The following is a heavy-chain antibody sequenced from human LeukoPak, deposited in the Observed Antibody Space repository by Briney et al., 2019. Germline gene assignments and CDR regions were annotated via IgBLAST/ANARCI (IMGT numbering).Heavy chain of an antibody. V-gene: IGHV3-74*01. CDR3: ARTSGDSSGYYWFDP. CDR1: GNYW. Sequence: GGSLRLSCAASGNYWMHWVRQAPGKGLVWVSHINSDGSWTSYADSVKGRFTISRDNSKNTLYLQMNSLRAEDTAVYYCARTSGDSSGYYWFDPWGQGTLVTVSS. J-gene: IGHJ5*02. D-gene: IGHD3-22*01. CDR2: INSDGSWT.